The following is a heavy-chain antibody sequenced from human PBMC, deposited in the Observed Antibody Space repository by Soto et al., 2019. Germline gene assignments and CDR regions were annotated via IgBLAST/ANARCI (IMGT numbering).Heavy chain of an antibody. CDR3: AAEPADSSGYQNFDY. J-gene: IGHJ4*02. CDR2: IVVGSGNT. Sequence: ASVEVSCKASGFTFTSSAVQWVRQARGQRLEWIGWIVVGSGNTNYAQKFQERVTITRDMSTSTAYMELSSLRSEDTAVYYCAAEPADSSGYQNFDYWGQGTLVTVSS. V-gene: IGHV1-58*01. D-gene: IGHD3-22*01. CDR1: GFTFTSSA.